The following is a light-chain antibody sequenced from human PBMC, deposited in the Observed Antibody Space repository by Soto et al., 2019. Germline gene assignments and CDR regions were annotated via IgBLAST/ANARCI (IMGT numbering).Light chain of an antibody. CDR2: LGS. J-gene: IGKJ2*01. Sequence: DIVMTQSPLSLPVTPGEPASISCRSSQILLHSNGYNYLDWYLQKPGQSPQLLIYLGSNRASGVPDRFSGSGSGTDFTLNISRVEAEDVGVYYCMQALQTPYTFGQGTKMEIK. V-gene: IGKV2-28*01. CDR1: QILLHSNGYNY. CDR3: MQALQTPYT.